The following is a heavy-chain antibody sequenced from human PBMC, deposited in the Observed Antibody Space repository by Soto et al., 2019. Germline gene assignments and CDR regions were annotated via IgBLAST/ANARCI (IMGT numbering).Heavy chain of an antibody. CDR3: ARDPRPPSGWLGFWEYGMDV. CDR2: VNPDNGGT. V-gene: IGHV1-2*02. D-gene: IGHD3-3*01. J-gene: IGHJ6*02. CDR1: GYTFTGNY. Sequence: APVKVSCKASGYTFTGNYIHWVRQAPGQGLEWMGWVNPDNGGTTSAQKFQGRVTMTRDTSVTTAYMELSRLTSDDTAVYYCARDPRPPSGWLGFWEYGMDVWGQGTTVTVSS.